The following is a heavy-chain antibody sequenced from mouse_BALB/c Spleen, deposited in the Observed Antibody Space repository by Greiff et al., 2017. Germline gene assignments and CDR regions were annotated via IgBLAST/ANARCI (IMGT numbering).Heavy chain of an antibody. CDR2: INPSTGYT. D-gene: IGHD2-1*01. CDR3: TRGIYGNYGAMDY. V-gene: IGHV1-7*01. Sequence: QVQLKESGAELAKPGASVKMSCKASGYTFTSYWMHWVKQRPGQGLEWIGYINPSTGYTEYNQKFKDKATLTADKSSSTAYMQLSSLTSEDSAVYYCTRGIYGNYGAMDYWGQGTSVTVSS. CDR1: GYTFTSYW. J-gene: IGHJ4*01.